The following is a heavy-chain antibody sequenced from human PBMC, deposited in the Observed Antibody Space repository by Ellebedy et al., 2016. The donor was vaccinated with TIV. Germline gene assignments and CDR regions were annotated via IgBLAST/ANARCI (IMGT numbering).Heavy chain of an antibody. V-gene: IGHV3-21*01. CDR1: GFTFSSYS. CDR3: ARGRLFGGGYEYGDWFDP. J-gene: IGHJ5*02. CDR2: ISPPSSYI. Sequence: PGGSLTLSCPASGFTFSSYSMNWVRQAPAKGLEWVSSISPPSSYIYYTDSLKGRFTISRDNAKNSLSLQSSSLRAEDTAVYYCARGRLFGGGYEYGDWFDPWGQGTLVTVSS. D-gene: IGHD5-12*01.